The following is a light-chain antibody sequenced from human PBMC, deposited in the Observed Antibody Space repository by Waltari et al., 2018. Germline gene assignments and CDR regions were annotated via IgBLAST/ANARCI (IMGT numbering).Light chain of an antibody. V-gene: IGKV3-11*01. CDR3: HQRSDWGT. CDR2: DTS. J-gene: IGKJ4*01. CDR1: RSISNY. Sequence: EIVLTQSPATLSLSPGERDTPSCRASRSISNYLAWYQQKRGQAPTPLLYDTSNRATGIPARFSGSGSGTEFTLTISSLAPEDFAVYYCHQRSDWGTFGGGTKVEI.